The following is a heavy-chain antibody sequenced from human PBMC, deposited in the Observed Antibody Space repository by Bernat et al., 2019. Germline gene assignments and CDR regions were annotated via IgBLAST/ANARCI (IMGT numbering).Heavy chain of an antibody. CDR1: GYTFTSYG. Sequence: QVQLVQSGAEVKKPGASVKVSCKASGYTFTSYGISWVRQAPGQGLEWMGWISAYNGNTNYSQKFQGRVTITRDTSASTAYMELSSLRSEDTAVYYCAREYDYIWGSYRSDAFDIWGQGTMVTVSS. CDR2: ISAYNGNT. J-gene: IGHJ3*02. D-gene: IGHD3-16*02. V-gene: IGHV1-18*01. CDR3: AREYDYIWGSYRSDAFDI.